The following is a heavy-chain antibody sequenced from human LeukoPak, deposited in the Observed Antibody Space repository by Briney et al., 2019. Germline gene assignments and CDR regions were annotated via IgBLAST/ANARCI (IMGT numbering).Heavy chain of an antibody. CDR2: ISGSSFTT. CDR1: GFTFSNYA. Sequence: GGSLRLSCAASGFTFSNYAMSWVRQSPGKGLEWVSGISGSSFTTYYADSVNGRFTISRDNSKNTLYLQMNSLRAEDTAVYYCAKGHSSTWYRDFDYWGQGTLVTVSS. CDR3: AKGHSSTWYRDFDY. D-gene: IGHD6-13*01. V-gene: IGHV3-23*01. J-gene: IGHJ4*02.